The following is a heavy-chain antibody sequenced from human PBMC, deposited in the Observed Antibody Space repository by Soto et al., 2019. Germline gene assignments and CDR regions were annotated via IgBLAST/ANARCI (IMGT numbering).Heavy chain of an antibody. CDR2: TYYRSKWYN. CDR3: ALEDIVVVPAAIGTDHYYYGMDV. D-gene: IGHD2-2*01. J-gene: IGHJ6*02. CDR1: GDSVSSNSAA. Sequence: PSQTLSLTCAISGDSVSSNSAAWNWIRQSPSRGLEWLGRTYYRSKWYNDYAVSVKSRITINPDTSKNQFSLQLNSVTPEDTAVYYCALEDIVVVPAAIGTDHYYYGMDVWGQGTTVTVSS. V-gene: IGHV6-1*01.